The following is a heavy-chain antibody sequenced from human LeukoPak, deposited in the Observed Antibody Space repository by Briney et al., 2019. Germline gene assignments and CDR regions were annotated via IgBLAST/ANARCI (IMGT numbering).Heavy chain of an antibody. CDR1: GFTFSSYA. D-gene: IGHD3-9*01. V-gene: IGHV3-23*01. J-gene: IGHJ4*02. Sequence: GGSLRLSCAASGFTFSSYAMSWVRQAPGKGLEWVSAISGSGGSTYYADSVKGRFTISRDNSKNTLYLQMNSLRAEDTAVYYCAKDRAPLRYFDWLLFRYWGQGTLVIVSS. CDR2: ISGSGGST. CDR3: AKDRAPLRYFDWLLFRY.